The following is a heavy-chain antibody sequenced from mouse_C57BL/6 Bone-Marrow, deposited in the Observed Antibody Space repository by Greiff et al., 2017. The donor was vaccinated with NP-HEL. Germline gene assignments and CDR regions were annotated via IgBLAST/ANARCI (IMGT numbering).Heavy chain of an antibody. CDR1: SYTFTSYW. CDR2: IYPGSGST. Sequence: QVQLQQPGAELVKPGASVKMSCKASSYTFTSYWITWVKQRPGQGLEWIGDIYPGSGSTNYNEKFKSKATLTVDTSSSTAYMQLSSLTSEDSAVYYCARLLRYERYFDVWGTGTTVTVSS. J-gene: IGHJ1*03. CDR3: ARLLRYERYFDV. D-gene: IGHD1-1*01. V-gene: IGHV1-55*01.